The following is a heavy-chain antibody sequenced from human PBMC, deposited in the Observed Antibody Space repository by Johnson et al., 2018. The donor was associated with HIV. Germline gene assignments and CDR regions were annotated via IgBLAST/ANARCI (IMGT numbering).Heavy chain of an antibody. V-gene: IGHV3-48*04. J-gene: IGHJ3*02. CDR1: GFTFSSYG. CDR3: ARDLGDGYNWDAFDI. Sequence: VQLVESGGGVVQPGGSLRLSCAASGFTFSSYGMHWVRQAPGKGLEWVSYISSSGSTIYYADSVKGRFTISRDNAKNSLYLQMNSLRAEDTAVYYCARDLGDGYNWDAFDIWGQGTMVT. CDR2: ISSSGSTI. D-gene: IGHD5-24*01.